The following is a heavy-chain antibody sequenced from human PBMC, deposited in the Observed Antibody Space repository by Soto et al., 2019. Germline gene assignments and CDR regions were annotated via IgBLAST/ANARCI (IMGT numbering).Heavy chain of an antibody. D-gene: IGHD6-25*01. CDR3: ATQRDFYYGMDV. V-gene: IGHV5-51*01. J-gene: IGHJ6*02. Sequence: PGESLKISCKGSGYKFSNLWLGWVRQMPGKVLECIGVMYPGTSDIRYSPSFQGQVTISADNSISTAYLHWNSLKASDTALYYWATQRDFYYGMDVWGQGXTVTVYS. CDR1: GYKFSNLW. CDR2: MYPGTSDI.